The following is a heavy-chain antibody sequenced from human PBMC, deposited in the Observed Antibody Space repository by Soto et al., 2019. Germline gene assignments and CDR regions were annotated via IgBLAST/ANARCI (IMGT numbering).Heavy chain of an antibody. D-gene: IGHD2-21*02. CDR2: IYYSGST. Sequence: SETLSLTCTVSGDPVSSSSYYWGWIRQPPGKGLEWIGGIYYSGSTYYSPSLETRVIISVDTSKNQFSLKLTSVTAADTAVYFCGRSDLGLATLKLPDFWGQGTLVTV. V-gene: IGHV4-39*01. J-gene: IGHJ4*02. CDR3: GRSDLGLATLKLPDF. CDR1: GDPVSSSSYY.